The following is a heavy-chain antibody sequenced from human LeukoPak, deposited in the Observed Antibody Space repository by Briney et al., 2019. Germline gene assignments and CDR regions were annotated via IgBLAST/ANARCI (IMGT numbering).Heavy chain of an antibody. J-gene: IGHJ4*02. CDR3: AKGARVYYDILTGYYSDGY. CDR1: GFTFSHYS. Sequence: GGSLRLSCAASGFTFSHYSMNWVRQAPGKGLEWVSSISSSSSYIYYADSVKGRFTISRDNSKNTLYLQMNSLRAEDTAVYYCAKGARVYYDILTGYYSDGYWGQGTLVTVSS. CDR2: ISSSSSYI. D-gene: IGHD3-9*01. V-gene: IGHV3-21*04.